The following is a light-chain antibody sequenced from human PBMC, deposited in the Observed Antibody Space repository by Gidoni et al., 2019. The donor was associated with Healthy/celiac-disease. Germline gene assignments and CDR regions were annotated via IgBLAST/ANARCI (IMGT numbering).Light chain of an antibody. J-gene: IGKJ4*01. V-gene: IGKV3-11*01. CDR1: QSVSSY. Sequence: EIVFTHSPATLSLSPGEQATLSCRASQSVSSYLAWYQQKPGQAPRLLIYDASNRATGIPARFSGSGSGTDFTLTISSLEPEDFAVYYCQQRSNWPPSFGGGTKVEIK. CDR2: DAS. CDR3: QQRSNWPPS.